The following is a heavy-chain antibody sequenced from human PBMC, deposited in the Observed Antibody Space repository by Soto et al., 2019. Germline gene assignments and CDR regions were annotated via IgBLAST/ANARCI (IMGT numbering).Heavy chain of an antibody. Sequence: GGSLRLSCAASGFTFSFYGMHWVRQAPGKGLEWVAVIWYDGSNKYYADSVKGRFTISRDNSKNTLYLQMNSLRAEDTAVYYCARVYKGAGPLDSWGQGTLVTVSS. CDR2: IWYDGSNK. D-gene: IGHD6-19*01. CDR1: GFTFSFYG. V-gene: IGHV3-33*01. J-gene: IGHJ4*02. CDR3: ARVYKGAGPLDS.